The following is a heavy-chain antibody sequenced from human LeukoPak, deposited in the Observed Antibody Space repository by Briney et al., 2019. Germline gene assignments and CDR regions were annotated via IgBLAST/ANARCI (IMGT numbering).Heavy chain of an antibody. Sequence: GGSLRLSCAASGFTFSSYWMSWVRQAPGKGLEWVANIKQDGSEKYYVDSVKGRFTISRDNAKNSLYLQMNSLRAEDTAVYYCARDTPVFWYYYYYYYMDVWGEGTTVTVSS. CDR1: GFTFSSYW. D-gene: IGHD3-3*01. J-gene: IGHJ6*03. CDR2: IKQDGSEK. CDR3: ARDTPVFWYYYYYYYMDV. V-gene: IGHV3-7*01.